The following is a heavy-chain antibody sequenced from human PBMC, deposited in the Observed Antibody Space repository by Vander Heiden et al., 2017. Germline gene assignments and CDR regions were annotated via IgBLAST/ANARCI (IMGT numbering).Heavy chain of an antibody. D-gene: IGHD1-7*01. V-gene: IGHV3-15*01. CDR2: IHKKIDGGAA. CDR3: VGNFLAY. Sequence: EVQLVESGGDLVKPGGSLRLSCAASGFNFSNSWMTWVRQAPGKGLEWVAYIHKKIDGGAALYTTPVQGRFTISRDDSRNRLYLQMNSLKSEDTAVYYCVGNFLAYWGQGTLVTVSA. J-gene: IGHJ4*02. CDR1: GFNFSNSW.